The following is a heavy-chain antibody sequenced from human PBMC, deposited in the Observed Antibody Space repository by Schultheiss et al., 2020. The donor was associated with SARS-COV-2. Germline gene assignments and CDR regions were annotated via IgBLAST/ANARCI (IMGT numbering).Heavy chain of an antibody. Sequence: SETLSLTCAVSGGSISSGGYSWSWIRQPPGKGLEWIGYIYHSGSTYYNPSLKSRVTISVDRSKNQFSLKLSSVTAADTAVYYCARLRGTRFDYWGQGTLVTVSS. J-gene: IGHJ4*02. CDR3: ARLRGTRFDY. V-gene: IGHV4-30-2*01. CDR2: IYHSGST. D-gene: IGHD1-14*01. CDR1: GGSISSGGYS.